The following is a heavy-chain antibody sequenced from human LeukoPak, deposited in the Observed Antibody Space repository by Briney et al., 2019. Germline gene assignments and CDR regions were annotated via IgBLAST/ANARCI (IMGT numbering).Heavy chain of an antibody. Sequence: EGSLRLSCAASGFTFSSYSMNWVRQAPGKGLEWVSSISSSSSYIYYADSVKGRFTISRDNAKNSLYLQMNSLRAEDTAVYYCTTLSGGYCSGGSCYYPWGQGTLVTVSS. CDR1: GFTFSSYS. J-gene: IGHJ5*02. D-gene: IGHD2-15*01. CDR2: ISSSSSYI. V-gene: IGHV3-21*03. CDR3: TTLSGGYCSGGSCYYP.